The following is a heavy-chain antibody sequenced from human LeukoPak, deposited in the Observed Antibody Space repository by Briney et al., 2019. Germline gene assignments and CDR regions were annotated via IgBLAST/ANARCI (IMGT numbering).Heavy chain of an antibody. CDR3: ARGRYSSGWYPETKPYFDY. CDR2: IYYSGST. V-gene: IGHV4-59*01. D-gene: IGHD6-19*01. Sequence: PSETLSLTCTVSGGSISSYYWSWIRQPPGKGLEWIGYIYYSGSTNYNPSLKSRVTISVDTSKNQFSLKLSSVTAADTAVYYCARGRYSSGWYPETKPYFDYWGQGTLVTVSS. J-gene: IGHJ4*02. CDR1: GGSISSYY.